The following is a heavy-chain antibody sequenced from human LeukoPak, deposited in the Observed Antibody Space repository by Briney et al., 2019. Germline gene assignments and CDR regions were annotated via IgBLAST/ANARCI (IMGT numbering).Heavy chain of an antibody. D-gene: IGHD2-8*01. CDR3: ARVNLDIVLINWFDP. CDR2: IIPILGIA. CDR1: GGTFSSYA. V-gene: IGHV1-69*04. J-gene: IGHJ5*02. Sequence: ASVKVSCKASGGTFSSYAISWVRQAPGQGLEWMGRIIPILGIANYAQKFQGRVTITADKSTSTAYMELSSLRSEDTAVYYCARVNLDIVLINWFDPWGQGTLVTVSS.